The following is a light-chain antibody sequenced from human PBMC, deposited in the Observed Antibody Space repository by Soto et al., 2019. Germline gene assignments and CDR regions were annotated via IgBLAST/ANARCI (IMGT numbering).Light chain of an antibody. J-gene: IGLJ1*01. V-gene: IGLV2-14*01. CDR1: SSDVGGYNF. CDR3: SSYSGSNTLYV. Sequence: QSVLSHPASVSWSPGHSLTISCTGTSSDVGGYNFVSWYQQHPGKAPKLLIYEVSNRPSGVSDRFSGSKSGNTASLTISGLQAEDEADYYCSSYSGSNTLYVFGTGTKVTVL. CDR2: EVS.